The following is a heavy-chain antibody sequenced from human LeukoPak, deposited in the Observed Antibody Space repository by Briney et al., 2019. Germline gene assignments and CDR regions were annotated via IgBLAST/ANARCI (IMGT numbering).Heavy chain of an antibody. D-gene: IGHD3-10*01. J-gene: IGHJ6*03. V-gene: IGHV4-34*01. Sequence: EPSETLSLTCAVYGGSLNGHYWSWIRQPPGKGLEWIGEGSESGGTKFNPSLKSRVTISADTSKNQFSLKLNSVTAADTAVYYCARVNPEFGEFRRGLYYYYMDVWGKGTTVTVSS. CDR1: GGSLNGHY. CDR3: ARVNPEFGEFRRGLYYYYMDV. CDR2: GSESGGT.